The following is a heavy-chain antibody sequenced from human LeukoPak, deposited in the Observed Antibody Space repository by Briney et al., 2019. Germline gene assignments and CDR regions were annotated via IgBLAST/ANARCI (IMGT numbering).Heavy chain of an antibody. D-gene: IGHD3-10*01. Sequence: SETLSLTCTVSGDSITNHYWSLIRRHPGKGLEWIGYIYYSGSINYNPSLKSRVTISVDTSRNQFSMKLNSVTAADTAVYYCAGSGGLSNQGAVFDYWGQGTLVTVSS. J-gene: IGHJ4*02. CDR2: IYYSGSI. V-gene: IGHV4-59*11. CDR1: GDSITNHY. CDR3: AGSGGLSNQGAVFDY.